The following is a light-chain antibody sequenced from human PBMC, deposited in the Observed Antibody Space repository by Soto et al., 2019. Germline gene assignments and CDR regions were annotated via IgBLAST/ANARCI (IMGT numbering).Light chain of an antibody. J-gene: IGKJ2*01. CDR2: AAS. V-gene: IGKV1-27*01. CDR1: QDISNY. Sequence: IQMTQSPSALSASVGDRVTITCRASQDISNYLAWYQQKLGKAPKLLIYAASTLQSGVPSRFSGSGSGTDFTLTISSLQPEDFATYYCQKYNSAPVPFGQGTKLEIK. CDR3: QKYNSAPVP.